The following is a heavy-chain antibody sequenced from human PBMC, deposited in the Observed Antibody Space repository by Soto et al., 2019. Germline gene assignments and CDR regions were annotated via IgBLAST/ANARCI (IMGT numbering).Heavy chain of an antibody. Sequence: SETLSLTCTASGGSFKSGSYSWSWIRQPPGKGLGWIGYVYHTGRSIFIPYLKNRVSISMNTSKSQVSLNLDSVTAAGTAVYFCARDFAYFDSWGQGTLVTVSS. CDR3: ARDFAYFDS. D-gene: IGHD3-3*01. J-gene: IGHJ4*02. CDR2: VYHTGRS. CDR1: GGSFKSGSYS. V-gene: IGHV4-61*01.